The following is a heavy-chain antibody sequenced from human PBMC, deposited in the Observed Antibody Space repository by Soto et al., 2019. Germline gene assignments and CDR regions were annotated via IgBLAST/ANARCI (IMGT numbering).Heavy chain of an antibody. CDR1: GVSLNTADTW. D-gene: IGHD1-1*01. J-gene: IGHJ6*02. CDR2: YHSGSSP. Sequence: QVQLQESGSGLVKPSQSLSLTCTVSGVSLNTADTWWSWIRQSPGKGLEFIGYYHSGSSPYYDATFRSRGTICAHQSNSKSSLKLSSVTVADTAVYFCVRSRQMESGNDYGLDVGGQGTTVTVSS. CDR3: VRSRQMESGNDYGLDV. V-gene: IGHV4-30-4*01.